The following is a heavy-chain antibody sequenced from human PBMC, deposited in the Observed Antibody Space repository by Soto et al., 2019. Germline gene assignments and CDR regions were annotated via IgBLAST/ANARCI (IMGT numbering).Heavy chain of an antibody. Sequence: EVQLVESGGGLVQPRGSLRLSCAASGFTFSSYWMSWVRQAPGKGLEWVANIKQDGSEKYYVDSVKGRFTISRDNAKNSLYLQMNSLRAEDTAVYYCARDIVVVVAAISWFDPWGQGTLVTVSS. CDR2: IKQDGSEK. CDR1: GFTFSSYW. D-gene: IGHD2-15*01. V-gene: IGHV3-7*01. CDR3: ARDIVVVVAAISWFDP. J-gene: IGHJ5*02.